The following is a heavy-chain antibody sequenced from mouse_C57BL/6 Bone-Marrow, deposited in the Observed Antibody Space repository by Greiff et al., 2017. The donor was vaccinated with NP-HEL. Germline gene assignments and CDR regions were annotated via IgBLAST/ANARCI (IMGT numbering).Heavy chain of an antibody. CDR3: TRSTIVVFDY. CDR1: GYTFTDYE. Sequence: VQLVESGAELVRPGASVTLSCKASGYTFTDYEMHWVKQTPVHGLEWIGAIDPETGGTAYNQKFKGKAILTADKSSSTAYMELRSLTSEDSAVYYCTRSTIVVFDYWGQGTTLTVSS. J-gene: IGHJ2*01. CDR2: IDPETGGT. D-gene: IGHD2-5*01. V-gene: IGHV1-15*01.